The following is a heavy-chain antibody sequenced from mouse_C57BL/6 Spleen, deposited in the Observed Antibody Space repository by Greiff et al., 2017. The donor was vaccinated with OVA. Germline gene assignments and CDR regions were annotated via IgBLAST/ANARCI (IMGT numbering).Heavy chain of an antibody. CDR3: ARNCYGNYDYAMDY. J-gene: IGHJ4*01. Sequence: QVQLQQSGAELVKPGASVKISCKASGYAFSSYWMNWVKQRPGKGLEWIGQIYPGDGDTNYNGKFKGKATLTADKSSSTAYMQLSSLTSEDSAVYFCARNCYGNYDYAMDYWGQGTSVTVSS. V-gene: IGHV1-80*01. CDR1: GYAFSSYW. D-gene: IGHD2-1*01. CDR2: IYPGDGDT.